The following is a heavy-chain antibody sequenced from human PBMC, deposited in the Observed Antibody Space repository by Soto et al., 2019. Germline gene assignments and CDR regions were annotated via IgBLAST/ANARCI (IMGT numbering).Heavy chain of an antibody. D-gene: IGHD5-18*01. CDR1: GGTFSSYA. Sequence: SVKVSCKASGGTFSSYAISWVRQAPGQGLEWMGGIIPIFGTANYAQKFQGRVTITADESTSTAYMELSSLRSEDTAVYYCARSVDTAMASLYYYYYGMDVWGQGTTVTVSS. J-gene: IGHJ6*02. CDR2: IIPIFGTA. V-gene: IGHV1-69*13. CDR3: ARSVDTAMASLYYYYYGMDV.